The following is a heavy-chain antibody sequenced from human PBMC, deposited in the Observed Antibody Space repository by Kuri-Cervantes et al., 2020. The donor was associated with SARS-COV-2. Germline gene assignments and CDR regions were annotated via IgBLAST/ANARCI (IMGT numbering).Heavy chain of an antibody. D-gene: IGHD2-2*02. CDR3: ARVVVVPAAISNPGGMDV. CDR1: GYTFTSYY. V-gene: IGHV1-18*04. Sequence: ASVKVSCKASGYTFTSYYMHWVRQAPGQGLEWMGWISAYNGNTNYAQKLQGRVTMTTDTSTSTAYMELRSLRSDDTAVYYCARVVVVPAAISNPGGMDVWGKGTTVTVSS. CDR2: ISAYNGNT. J-gene: IGHJ6*03.